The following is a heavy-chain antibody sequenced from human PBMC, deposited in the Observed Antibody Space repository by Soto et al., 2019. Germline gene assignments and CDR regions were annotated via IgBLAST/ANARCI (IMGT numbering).Heavy chain of an antibody. D-gene: IGHD6-6*01. J-gene: IGHJ6*02. V-gene: IGHV6-1*01. CDR2: TYYRSKWYN. Sequence: SQTLSLTCAISGDSVSSNSAAWNWIRQSPSRGLEWLGRTYYRSKWYNDYAVSVKSRITINPDTSKNQFSLQLNSVTPEDTAVYYCAREGDSSSPHYYYYGMDVWGQGTTVTVSS. CDR1: GDSVSSNSAA. CDR3: AREGDSSSPHYYYYGMDV.